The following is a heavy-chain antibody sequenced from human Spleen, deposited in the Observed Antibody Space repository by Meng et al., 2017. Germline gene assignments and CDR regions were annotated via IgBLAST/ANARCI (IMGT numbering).Heavy chain of an antibody. Sequence: QLQLQESGSGLVKPSQTLSLTCAVSGCSVSSGGLPWSWIRQSPGKGLEWIGYIYLSGSTHYSPSLKSRVTISLDRSKNQFSLKLNSVTAADTAVYYCARGGNWFDPWGQGTLVTVSS. CDR2: IYLSGST. J-gene: IGHJ5*02. CDR3: ARGGNWFDP. D-gene: IGHD3-16*01. CDR1: GCSVSSGGLP. V-gene: IGHV4-30-2*06.